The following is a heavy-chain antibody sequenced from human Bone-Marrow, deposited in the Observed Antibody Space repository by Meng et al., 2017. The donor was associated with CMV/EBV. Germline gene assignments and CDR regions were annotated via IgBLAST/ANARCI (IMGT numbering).Heavy chain of an antibody. J-gene: IGHJ4*02. CDR1: GGSISSSS. V-gene: IGHV3-30-3*01. Sequence: LSLTCTVSGGSISSSSYYWGWIRQAPGKGLEWVAVISYDGSNKYYADSVKGRFTISRDNSKNTLYLQMNSLRAEDTAVYYCARSTSVDYWGQGTLVTFSS. CDR2: ISYDGSNK. D-gene: IGHD2-2*01. CDR3: ARSTSVDY.